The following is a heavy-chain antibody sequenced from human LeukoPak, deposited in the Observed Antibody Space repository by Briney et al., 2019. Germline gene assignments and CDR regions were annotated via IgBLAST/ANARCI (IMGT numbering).Heavy chain of an antibody. V-gene: IGHV4-34*01. CDR1: GGSFSGYY. Sequence: SETLSLTCAVYGGSFSGYYWSWIRQPPGKGLEWIGEINHSGSTNYNPSLKSRVTISVDTSKNQFSLKLSSVTAADTAVYYCARYRPRYCTNGVCSQTFDYRGQGTLVTVSS. D-gene: IGHD2-8*01. J-gene: IGHJ4*02. CDR3: ARYRPRYCTNGVCSQTFDY. CDR2: INHSGST.